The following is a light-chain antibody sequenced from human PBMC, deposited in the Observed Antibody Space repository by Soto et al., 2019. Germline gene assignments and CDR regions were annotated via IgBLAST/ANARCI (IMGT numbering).Light chain of an antibody. CDR1: QSVNSK. CDR2: GAS. V-gene: IGKV3-15*01. J-gene: IGKJ5*01. Sequence: EIVMTQYPATLSVSPGERVSLSCGASQSVNSKLAWYQQKPGQAPRLLIYGASTRATGIPARFSGSGSGTEFTLTISSLKSEDFAVYFCQQYNNWPTITFGQGTRLEIK. CDR3: QQYNNWPTIT.